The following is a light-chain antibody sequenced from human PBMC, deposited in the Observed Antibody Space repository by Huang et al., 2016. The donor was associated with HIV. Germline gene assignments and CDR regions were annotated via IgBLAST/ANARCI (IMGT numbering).Light chain of an antibody. CDR2: DAS. Sequence: EIVLTQSPATLSLSPGERATLSCRASQSVSSYLGWYQQKPGKAPRLLIYDASNSATGIPARLRGSGSGTDFTLTISSLEPEDFAVYYCQQRSNWPPWTFGQGTKVKIK. J-gene: IGKJ1*01. V-gene: IGKV3-11*01. CDR3: QQRSNWPPWT. CDR1: QSVSSY.